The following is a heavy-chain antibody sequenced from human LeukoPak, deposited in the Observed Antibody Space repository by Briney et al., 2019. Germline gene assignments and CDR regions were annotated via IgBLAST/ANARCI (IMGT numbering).Heavy chain of an antibody. Sequence: GSLRLSCAASGFTVSNNYVSWVRQAPGRGLEWVSVIYSGGTTYYTDSVKGRFTISRDNSKNTLYLQMNSLRAEDTAVYYCAKLQSDGLRTYYGMDVWGQGTTVTVSS. J-gene: IGHJ6*02. CDR1: GFTVSNNY. V-gene: IGHV3-53*01. CDR3: AKLQSDGLRTYYGMDV. CDR2: IYSGGTT. D-gene: IGHD4-23*01.